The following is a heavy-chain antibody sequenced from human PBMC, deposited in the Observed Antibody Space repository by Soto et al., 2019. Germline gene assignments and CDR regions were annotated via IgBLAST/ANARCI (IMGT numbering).Heavy chain of an antibody. CDR1: GGSISSGVYY. V-gene: IGHV4-31*03. J-gene: IGHJ1*01. D-gene: IGHD3-22*01. CDR3: AIYDSSGSRGFQH. CDR2: IFYSGST. Sequence: QVQLQESGPGLVKPSQTLSLTCTASGGSISSGVYYWSWIRQHPGKGLEWIGYIFYSGSTYYNPSLKSRVTISVDTSKSQFSLKLSSVTAADTAVYYCAIYDSSGSRGFQHWGQGTLVTVSS.